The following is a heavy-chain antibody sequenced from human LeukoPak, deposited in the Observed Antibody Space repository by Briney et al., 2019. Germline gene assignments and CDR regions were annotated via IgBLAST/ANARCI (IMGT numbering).Heavy chain of an antibody. CDR1: GFTFDDYT. Sequence: GGSLRLSCAASGFTFDDYTMHWVRQAPGKGLEWVSLISWDGGSTYYADSVKGRFTISRDISKNTLYLQMNSLRVEDTAVYFCARSKDTSLVPHFDYWGQGTLVTVSS. CDR2: ISWDGGST. J-gene: IGHJ4*02. CDR3: ARSKDTSLVPHFDY. D-gene: IGHD5-18*01. V-gene: IGHV3-43*01.